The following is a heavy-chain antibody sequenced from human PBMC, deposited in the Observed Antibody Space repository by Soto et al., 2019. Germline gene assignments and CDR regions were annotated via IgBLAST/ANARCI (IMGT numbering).Heavy chain of an antibody. Sequence: QVQLVQSGAEVKKPGSSVKVSCKASGGTFSSYAISWVRQAPGQGLEWMGGIIPIFGTANYAQKFQGRVTITADESTSPAYMELSSLRSEETAVSYCARDIFLYYGSGSYYKGSMDVWGQGTTVTVSS. CDR3: ARDIFLYYGSGSYYKGSMDV. D-gene: IGHD3-10*01. V-gene: IGHV1-69*01. CDR2: IIPIFGTA. J-gene: IGHJ6*02. CDR1: GGTFSSYA.